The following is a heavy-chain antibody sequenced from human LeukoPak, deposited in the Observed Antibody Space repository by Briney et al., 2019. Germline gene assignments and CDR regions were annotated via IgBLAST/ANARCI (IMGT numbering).Heavy chain of an antibody. CDR1: GGTFSSYA. Sequence: SVKVSCKASGGTFSSYAISWVRQAPGQGLEWMGRIIPILGIANYAQKFQGRVTITADKSTSTAYMEPSSLRSEDTAVYYCARDQEGGGYDVFDYWGQGTLVTVSS. D-gene: IGHD5-12*01. CDR3: ARDQEGGGYDVFDY. V-gene: IGHV1-69*04. J-gene: IGHJ4*02. CDR2: IIPILGIA.